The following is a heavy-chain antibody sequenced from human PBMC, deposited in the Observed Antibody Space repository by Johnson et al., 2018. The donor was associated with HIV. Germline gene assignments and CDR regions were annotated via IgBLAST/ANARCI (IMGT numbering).Heavy chain of an antibody. CDR2: IYSGGST. CDR1: GFTFSDYY. Sequence: VQLVESGGGLVKPGGSLRLSCAASGFTFSDYYMSWIRQAPGKGLEWVSVIYSGGSTYYADSVKGRFTIARDNPKNTVFLQMNTLRADDTAVYYCAKVARYGGSGWVDAFDIWGQGTMVTVSS. CDR3: AKVARYGGSGWVDAFDI. J-gene: IGHJ3*02. D-gene: IGHD6-19*01. V-gene: IGHV3-66*02.